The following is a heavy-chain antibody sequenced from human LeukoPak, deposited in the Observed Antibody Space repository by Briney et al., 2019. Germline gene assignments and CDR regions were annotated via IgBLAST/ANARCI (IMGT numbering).Heavy chain of an antibody. CDR2: IYSGGST. V-gene: IGHV3-53*01. J-gene: IGHJ4*02. CDR3: ARGRGTYYFDY. Sequence: GGSLRLSCAASGFTVSTNYMSWVRQAPGKGLEWVSVIYSGGSTYYADSVKGRFTISRDNSKNTLYLQMNSLRAEDAAVYYCARGRGTYYFDYWGQGTLVTVSS. D-gene: IGHD3-10*01. CDR1: GFTVSTNY.